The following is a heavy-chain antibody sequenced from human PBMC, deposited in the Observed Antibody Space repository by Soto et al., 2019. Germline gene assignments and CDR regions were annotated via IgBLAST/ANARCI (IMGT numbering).Heavy chain of an antibody. CDR3: ATAAAGPFEY. Sequence: PSETLSLTCTVSGDSISTYNWGWIRQPPGKGLEWIGCIYYSGVTNYNPSLKSRVTISVDTPKNQLSLKLNSVTAADTAVYYCATAAAGPFEYWGQGSLVTVSS. CDR2: IYYSGVT. J-gene: IGHJ4*02. D-gene: IGHD6-25*01. CDR1: GDSISTYN. V-gene: IGHV4-59*01.